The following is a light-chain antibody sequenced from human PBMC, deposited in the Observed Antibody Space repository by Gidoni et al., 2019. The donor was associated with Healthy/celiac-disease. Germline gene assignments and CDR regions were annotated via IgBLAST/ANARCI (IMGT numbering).Light chain of an antibody. CDR2: DAS. J-gene: IGKJ3*01. Sequence: EIVLTQSPATLSLSPVERATLSCRASQSVSSDLAWYQQKPGQAPRLLIYDASNRATGIPARFSGSGSGTDFTLTISSLELEDFAVYYCQQRSTITFGPGTKVDIK. CDR1: QSVSSD. CDR3: QQRSTIT. V-gene: IGKV3-11*01.